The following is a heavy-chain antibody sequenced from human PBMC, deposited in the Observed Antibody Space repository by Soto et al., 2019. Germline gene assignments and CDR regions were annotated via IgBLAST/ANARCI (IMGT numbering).Heavy chain of an antibody. V-gene: IGHV1-18*01. CDR2: ISAYNGNT. Sequence: ASVKVSCKASGYTFTSYGISWVRQAPGQGLEWMGWISAYNGNTNYAQKLQGRVTMTTDTSTSTAYMELRSLRSDDTAVYYCARVVDAWYSTMRQWQFDYWGQGTLVTVSS. D-gene: IGHD6-19*01. CDR1: GYTFTSYG. J-gene: IGHJ4*02. CDR3: ARVVDAWYSTMRQWQFDY.